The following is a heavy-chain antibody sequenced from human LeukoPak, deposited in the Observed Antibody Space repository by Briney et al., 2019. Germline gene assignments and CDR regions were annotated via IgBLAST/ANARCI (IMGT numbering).Heavy chain of an antibody. CDR2: INPNSGGT. CDR1: GYTFTGYY. D-gene: IGHD3-9*01. J-gene: IGHJ6*03. CDR3: ARGATGYYAFYYYYMDV. Sequence: ASVKVSCTASGYTFTGYYMHWVRQAPGQGLEWMGWINPNSGGTNYAQKFQGRVTMTRDTSISTAYMELSRLRSDDTAVYYCARGATGYYAFYYYYMDVWGKGTTDTISS. V-gene: IGHV1-2*02.